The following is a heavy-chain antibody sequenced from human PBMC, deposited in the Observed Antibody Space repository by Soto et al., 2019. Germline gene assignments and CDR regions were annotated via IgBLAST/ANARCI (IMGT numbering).Heavy chain of an antibody. J-gene: IGHJ4*02. V-gene: IGHV3-30*18. Sequence: QVQLVESGGGVVQPGRSLRLSCAASGFTFSRYGMHWVRQAPGKGLEWVALISFDGSNKYYADSVKGRFTISRDNSKNTLYLQKNSLRTEDTALYYCAKGHDFGDLFDYWGQGTLVTVSS. CDR2: ISFDGSNK. CDR3: AKGHDFGDLFDY. CDR1: GFTFSRYG. D-gene: IGHD4-17*01.